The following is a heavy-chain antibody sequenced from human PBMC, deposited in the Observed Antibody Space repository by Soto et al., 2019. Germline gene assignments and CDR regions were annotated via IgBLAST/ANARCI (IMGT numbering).Heavy chain of an antibody. D-gene: IGHD1-26*01. V-gene: IGHV4-59*01. CDR3: ARGGSYGDFFDY. Sequence: SETLSLTCTASGGSMSSNYWAWIRQSPGKGLEWIGYIYYTGSTKYNPSLQSRVTISLDTSKNQFSLRLTSVTSADTAVYCCARGGSYGDFFDYWGQGAQVTVSS. CDR2: IYYTGST. J-gene: IGHJ4*02. CDR1: GGSMSSNY.